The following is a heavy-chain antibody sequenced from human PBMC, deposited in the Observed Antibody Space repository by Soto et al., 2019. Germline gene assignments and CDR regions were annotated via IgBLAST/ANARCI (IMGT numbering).Heavy chain of an antibody. D-gene: IGHD2-15*01. J-gene: IGHJ3*02. CDR2: IIPILGIA. CDR1: GGTFSSYT. Sequence: GGSVKVSCKASGGTFSSYTISGVRQAPGQGLEWMGRIIPILGIANYAQKFQGRVTITADKSTSTAYMELSSLRSEDTAVYYCARADEDCSGGSCYSDAFDIWGQGTMVTVSS. CDR3: ARADEDCSGGSCYSDAFDI. V-gene: IGHV1-69*02.